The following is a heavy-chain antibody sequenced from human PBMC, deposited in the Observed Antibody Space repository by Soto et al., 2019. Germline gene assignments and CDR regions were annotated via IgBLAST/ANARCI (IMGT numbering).Heavy chain of an antibody. D-gene: IGHD3-3*01. V-gene: IGHV2-70*01. Sequence: SGPTLVNPTQTLTLTCTFSGLSLSTSGMCVSWIRQPPGKALEWLALIDWDDDRYYSTSLKTRLTISKDTSKNQVVLTMTNMDPVDTATYYCARIRSGFYYYGMDVWGQGTTVTVSS. CDR2: IDWDDDR. J-gene: IGHJ6*02. CDR3: ARIRSGFYYYGMDV. CDR1: GLSLSTSGMC.